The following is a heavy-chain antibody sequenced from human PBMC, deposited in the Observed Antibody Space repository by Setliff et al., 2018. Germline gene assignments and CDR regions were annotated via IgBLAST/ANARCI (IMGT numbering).Heavy chain of an antibody. CDR3: ARNWVTAQHYYYGMDV. D-gene: IGHD2-21*02. Sequence: GGSLRLSCAASGFTFDDYAMHWVRQAPGKGLEWVSGISWNSGIVAYADSVKGRFTISRDNSENTLYLQMNSLRAEDTAVYYCARNWVTAQHYYYGMDVWGQGTTVTVSS. V-gene: IGHV3-9*01. J-gene: IGHJ6*02. CDR2: ISWNSGIV. CDR1: GFTFDDYA.